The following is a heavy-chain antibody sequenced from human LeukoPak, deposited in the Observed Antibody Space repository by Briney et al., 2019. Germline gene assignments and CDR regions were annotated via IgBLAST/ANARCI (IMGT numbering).Heavy chain of an antibody. Sequence: PRASVKVSCKASGYTFTGYYMHWVRQAPGQGLEWMGWINPNSGGTNYAQKFQGRVTMTRDTSISTAYMELSRLRSDDTAVYYCARVLSLRKTVAGTFSLYYWGQGTLVTVSS. D-gene: IGHD6-19*01. V-gene: IGHV1-2*02. CDR2: INPNSGGT. J-gene: IGHJ4*02. CDR3: ARVLSLRKTVAGTFSLYY. CDR1: GYTFTGYY.